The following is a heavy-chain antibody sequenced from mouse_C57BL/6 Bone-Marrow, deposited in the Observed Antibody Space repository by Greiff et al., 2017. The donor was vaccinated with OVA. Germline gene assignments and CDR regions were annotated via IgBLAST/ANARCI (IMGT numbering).Heavy chain of an antibody. CDR1: GYTFTSYW. CDR2: IYPGNSDT. D-gene: IGHD2-3*01. CDR3: TRRGYYDGYYRGYFDV. Sequence: EVHLVESGTVLARPGASVKMSCKTSGYTFTSYWMHWVKQRPGQGLEWIGAIYPGNSDTSYNQKFKGKAKLTAVTSASTAYMELSSLTNEDSAVYYCTRRGYYDGYYRGYFDVWGTGTTVTVSS. V-gene: IGHV1-5*01. J-gene: IGHJ1*03.